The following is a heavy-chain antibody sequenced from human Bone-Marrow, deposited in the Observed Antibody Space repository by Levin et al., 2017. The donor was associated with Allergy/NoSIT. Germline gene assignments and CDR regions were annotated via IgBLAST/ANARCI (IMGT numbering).Heavy chain of an antibody. V-gene: IGHV3-7*01. CDR1: GFTFSSYW. CDR3: ARDWYYYDSSGYPAY. J-gene: IGHJ4*02. D-gene: IGHD3-22*01. CDR2: IKQDGSEK. Sequence: GGSLRLSCAASGFTFSSYWMSWVRQAPGKGLEWVANIKQDGSEKYYVDSVKGRFTISRDNAKNSLYLQMNSLRAEDTAVYYCARDWYYYDSSGYPAYWGQGTLVTVSS.